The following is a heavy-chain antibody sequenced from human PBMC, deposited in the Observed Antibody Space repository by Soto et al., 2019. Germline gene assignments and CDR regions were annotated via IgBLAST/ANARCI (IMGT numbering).Heavy chain of an antibody. CDR2: ISYDGSNK. V-gene: IGHV3-30*18. J-gene: IGHJ6*02. CDR1: GFTFSSYS. Sequence: PGESLKISCAASGFTFSSYSMHWVRQAPGKGLEWVAVISYDGSNKYYADSVKGRFTISRDNSKNTLYLQMNSLRAEDTAVYYCAKVKDSGYYYFTENEDAYGMEVWGQGTTVTVSS. D-gene: IGHD3-22*01. CDR3: AKVKDSGYYYFTENEDAYGMEV.